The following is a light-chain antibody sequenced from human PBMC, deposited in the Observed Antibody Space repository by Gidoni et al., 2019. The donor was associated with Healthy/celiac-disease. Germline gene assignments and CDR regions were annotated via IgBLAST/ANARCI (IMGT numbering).Light chain of an antibody. J-gene: IGKJ3*01. V-gene: IGKV3-20*01. CDR3: HQYGSSFT. CDR1: QSVSSSY. CDR2: GAS. Sequence: IVLTQSPGTLSLSPGASATLSCRASQSVSSSYLAWYQQKPGQAPRLLIYGASSRATGISDRFSGSASGTDFTLTISRLELADFAVYYCHQYGSSFTFGPGTKVDIK.